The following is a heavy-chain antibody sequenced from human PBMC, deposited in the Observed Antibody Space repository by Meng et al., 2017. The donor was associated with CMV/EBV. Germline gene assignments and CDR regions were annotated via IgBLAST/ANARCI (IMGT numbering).Heavy chain of an antibody. CDR2: ISYDGSNK. CDR1: GFTFSSYA. V-gene: IGHV3-30-3*01. Sequence: QVVLVGLGGGVVQPGRSLRLSCAASGFTFSSYAMHWVRQAPGKGLEWVAVISYDGSNKYYADSVRGRFTISRDNSKNTLYLQMNSLRAEDTAVYYCARGSVAGFDYWGQGTLVTISS. J-gene: IGHJ4*02. D-gene: IGHD6-19*01. CDR3: ARGSVAGFDY.